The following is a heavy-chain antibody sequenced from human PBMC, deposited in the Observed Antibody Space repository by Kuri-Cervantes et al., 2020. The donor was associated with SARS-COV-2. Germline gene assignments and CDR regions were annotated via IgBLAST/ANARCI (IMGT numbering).Heavy chain of an antibody. CDR2: IGPSNTYI. Sequence: GESLKISCTASGFTFNTYNMKWVRQAPGKGLEWVSGIGPSNTYIYYADSVKGRFTISRDNAKNSLYLQMNSLRAEDTAVYYCARDYISKVGAKDYWGQGTLVTVSS. D-gene: IGHD1-26*01. CDR1: GFTFNTYN. J-gene: IGHJ4*02. V-gene: IGHV3-21*01. CDR3: ARDYISKVGAKDY.